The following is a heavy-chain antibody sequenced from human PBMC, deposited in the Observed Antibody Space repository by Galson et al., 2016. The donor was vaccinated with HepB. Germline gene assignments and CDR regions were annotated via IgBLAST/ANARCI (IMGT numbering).Heavy chain of an antibody. J-gene: IGHJ3*01. CDR1: GFVFSDYF. CDR3: AREVLFSTGYYDVFDL. V-gene: IGHV3-11*01. Sequence: SLRLSCAASGFVFSDYFMSWIRQVPGKGLEWVSFISDSGSSSLYADSVKGRFTISRDTAKNSVYLQMNGLRVEDTAVYYCAREVLFSTGYYDVFDLWGQGTMVTVSP. CDR2: ISDSGSSS. D-gene: IGHD3-22*01.